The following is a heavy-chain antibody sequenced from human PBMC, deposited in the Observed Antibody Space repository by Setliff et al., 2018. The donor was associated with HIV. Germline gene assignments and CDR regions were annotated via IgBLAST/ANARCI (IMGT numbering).Heavy chain of an antibody. CDR1: GFSISSRYY. CDR2: IYHTGSS. J-gene: IGHJ4*02. Sequence: LSLTCDVSGFSISSRYYWGWIRQSPGKGLEWIGNIYHTGSSYYNPSLNDRATISLDTSKNQFSLRLSSVAAGDTAVYYCARSIVPVASGYYYLEYWGQGTLVTVSS. D-gene: IGHD3-3*01. V-gene: IGHV4-38-2*01. CDR3: ARSIVPVASGYYYLEY.